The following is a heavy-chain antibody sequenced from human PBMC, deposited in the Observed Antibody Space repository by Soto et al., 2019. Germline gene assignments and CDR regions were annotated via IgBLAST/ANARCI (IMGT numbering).Heavy chain of an antibody. CDR3: AQLTMLVVVITSSDY. D-gene: IGHD3-22*01. CDR1: GFTFSSYA. J-gene: IGHJ4*02. CDR2: ISGSGGST. Sequence: PGGSLRLSCAASGFTFSSYAMSWVRQAPGKGLEWVSAISGSGGSTYYADSVKGRFTISRDNSKNTLYLQMNSLRAEDTAVYYCAQLTMLVVVITSSDYWGQGTLVTVSS. V-gene: IGHV3-23*01.